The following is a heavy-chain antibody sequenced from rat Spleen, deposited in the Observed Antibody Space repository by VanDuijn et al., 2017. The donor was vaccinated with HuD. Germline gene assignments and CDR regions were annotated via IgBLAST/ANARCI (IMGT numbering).Heavy chain of an antibody. Sequence: EVQLVESDGGLVQPGRSLKLSCAASGFTFSDYYMAWVRQAPTKGLEWVATISYDGSSTYYRDSVKGRFTISRDNAKSTLYLQMDSLRSEDTATYYCARHSSSFDYWGQGVMVTVSS. CDR3: ARHSSSFDY. CDR1: GFTFSDYY. J-gene: IGHJ2*01. D-gene: IGHD1-2*01. CDR2: ISYDGSST. V-gene: IGHV5-29*01.